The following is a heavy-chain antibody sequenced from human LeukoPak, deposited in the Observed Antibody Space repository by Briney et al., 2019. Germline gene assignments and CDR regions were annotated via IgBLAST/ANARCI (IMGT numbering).Heavy chain of an antibody. CDR1: GYTFTSYY. CDR3: ARVDSSRDVYNFCFDY. J-gene: IGHJ4*02. Sequence: GASVKVSCKAPGYTFTSYYIHWLRQAPGQGLEWMGIINPSGGSTKYAQKFQGRVTMSRDTSTSTVYMDLSSLRSEDTAVYYCARVDSSRDVYNFCFDYWGQGTLITVSS. V-gene: IGHV1-46*01. CDR2: INPSGGST. D-gene: IGHD5-24*01.